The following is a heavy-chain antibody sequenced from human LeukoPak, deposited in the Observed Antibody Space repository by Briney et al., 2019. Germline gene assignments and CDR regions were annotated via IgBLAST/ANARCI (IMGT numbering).Heavy chain of an antibody. CDR3: AREDIDSGSYFDY. Sequence: PGGSLRLSCAASGFTFSSYWMHWVRQAPGKGLVWVSRINSDGSSTSCADSVKGRFTISRDNAKNTLYLQMNSLRAEDTAVYYCAREDIDSGSYFDYWGQGTLVTVSS. CDR1: GFTFSSYW. J-gene: IGHJ4*02. D-gene: IGHD1-26*01. CDR2: INSDGSST. V-gene: IGHV3-74*01.